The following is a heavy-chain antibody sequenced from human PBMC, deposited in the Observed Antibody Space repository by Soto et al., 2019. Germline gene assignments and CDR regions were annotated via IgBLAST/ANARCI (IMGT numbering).Heavy chain of an antibody. CDR2: ISYDGNNN. Sequence: GGSLRLSCTACERNFEKYAMHCVRQAPEKGLEWVALISYDGNNNYYADSVKGRFTISRDNSKKTLFLQMSSLRPEDTAMYYCATSQGEVGYCMSGNCPLYYGLDVWGQGTTVTVSS. V-gene: IGHV3-30-3*01. D-gene: IGHD2-2*03. CDR3: ATSQGEVGYCMSGNCPLYYGLDV. CDR1: ERNFEKYA. J-gene: IGHJ6*02.